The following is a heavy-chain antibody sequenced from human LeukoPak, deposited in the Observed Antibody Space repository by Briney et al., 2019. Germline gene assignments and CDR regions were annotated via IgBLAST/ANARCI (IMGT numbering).Heavy chain of an antibody. Sequence: PSETLSLTCTVSGGSISSSSYYWGWIRQPPGKGLEWIGSIYYSGSTYYNPSLKSRVTISVDTSKNQFSLKLSSVTAADTAVYYCARDKSGEMATRYFDLWGRGTLVTVSS. CDR3: ARDKSGEMATRYFDL. D-gene: IGHD5-24*01. J-gene: IGHJ2*01. CDR2: IYYSGST. V-gene: IGHV4-39*07. CDR1: GGSISSSSYY.